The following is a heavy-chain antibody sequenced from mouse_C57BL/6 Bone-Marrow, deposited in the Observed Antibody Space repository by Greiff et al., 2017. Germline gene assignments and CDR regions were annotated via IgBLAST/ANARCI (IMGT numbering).Heavy chain of an antibody. CDR2: INPNNGGT. V-gene: IGHV1-26*01. CDR3: ARDYYGSIWYFDY. CDR1: GYTFTDYY. J-gene: IGHJ2*01. Sequence: EVQLQQSGPELVKPGASVKISCKASGYTFTDYYMNWVKQSHGKSLEWIGDINPNNGGTSYNQKLKGKATLTVDKSSSTAYMELRSLTSEDSAVYYCARDYYGSIWYFDYWGQGTILTVSS. D-gene: IGHD1-1*01.